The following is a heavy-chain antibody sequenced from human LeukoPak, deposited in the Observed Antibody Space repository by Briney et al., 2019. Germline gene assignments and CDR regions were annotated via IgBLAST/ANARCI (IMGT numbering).Heavy chain of an antibody. CDR2: ISTSSANT. CDR1: GYTFTTYP. CDR3: ARDTPRGDIVVVPTVNGAFDV. J-gene: IGHJ3*01. V-gene: IGHV1-18*01. D-gene: IGHD2-2*01. Sequence: ASVKLSCKPSGYTFTTYPISWFRQAPGQGLEWVGWISTSSANTKYAQQFQDRVTMTTDTSTGTAYMELRSLRSDDTALYYCARDTPRGDIVVVPTVNGAFDVWGQGTMVTVSS.